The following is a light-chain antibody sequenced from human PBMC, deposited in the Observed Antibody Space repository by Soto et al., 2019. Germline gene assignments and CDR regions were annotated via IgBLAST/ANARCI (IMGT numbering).Light chain of an antibody. CDR2: EVS. J-gene: IGLJ2*01. CDR3: SSYAGSSNFVV. CDR1: SSDVGGYDY. Sequence: QPVLTQPPSASGSPGQSVTISCSGTSSDVGGYDYVSWYQQHPGKAPKLMIYEVSKRPSGVPDRFFGSKSGNTASLTVSGLQAEDEADYYCSSYAGSSNFVVFGGGTQLTVL. V-gene: IGLV2-8*01.